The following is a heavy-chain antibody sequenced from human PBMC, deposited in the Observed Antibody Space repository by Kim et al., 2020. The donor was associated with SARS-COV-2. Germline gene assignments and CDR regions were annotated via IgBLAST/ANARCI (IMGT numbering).Heavy chain of an antibody. CDR1: GITFMSYP. J-gene: IGHJ4*02. CDR2: IYGNGAKT. CDR3: VKRFSSGLNYFDC. V-gene: IGHV3-64D*06. Sequence: GGSLRLSCSASGITFMSYPMHWVRQAPGKGLEYVSAIYGNGAKTFYADSVKGRFTISRDNSKNTLYLQMSRLRPEDTAVYYCVKRFSSGLNYFDCCGQGALVSVS. D-gene: IGHD6-19*01.